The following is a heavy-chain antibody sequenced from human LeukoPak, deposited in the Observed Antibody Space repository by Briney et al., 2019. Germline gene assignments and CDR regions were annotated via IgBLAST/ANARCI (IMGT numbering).Heavy chain of an antibody. CDR1: GGSISGSSCN. D-gene: IGHD6-13*01. CDR3: ARPPGIAAAWFDP. CDR2: IDNSGST. V-gene: IGHV4-39*01. J-gene: IGHJ5*02. Sequence: PSETLSLTCTVSGGSISGSSCNWGWIRQPPGKGLGWIGSIDNSGSTSYNPSLKSRATISADTSKDQFSLKLSSVTAADTAVYYCARPPGIAAAWFDPWGQGTLVTVSS.